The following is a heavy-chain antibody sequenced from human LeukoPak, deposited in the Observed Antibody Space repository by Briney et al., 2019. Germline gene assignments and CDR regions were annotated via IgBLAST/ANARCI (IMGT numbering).Heavy chain of an antibody. D-gene: IGHD3-22*01. J-gene: IGHJ4*02. CDR3: ARGTEVYYDSSSYYSY. CDR2: TNWNGGST. V-gene: IGHV3-20*04. Sequence: PGGSLRLSCVASGFTFDDYGMGWVRQVPGKGLEWVSGTNWNGGSTGYAGSVKGRFTISRDNAKNSLYLQMNSLRAEDTAFYYCARGTEVYYDSSSYYSYWGQGTLVTVSS. CDR1: GFTFDDYG.